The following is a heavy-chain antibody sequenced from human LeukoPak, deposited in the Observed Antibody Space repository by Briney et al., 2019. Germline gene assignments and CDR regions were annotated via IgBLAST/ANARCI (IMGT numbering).Heavy chain of an antibody. D-gene: IGHD3-10*01. V-gene: IGHV3-30*18. CDR2: ISYDGSNK. CDR1: GFTVSSNY. CDR3: AKDRYGSGEDNYYGMDV. J-gene: IGHJ6*02. Sequence: GGSLRLSCAASGFTVSSNYMSWVRQAPGKGLEWVAVISYDGSNKYYADSVKGRFTISRDNSKNTLYLQMNSLRAEDTAVYYCAKDRYGSGEDNYYGMDVWGQGTTVTVSS.